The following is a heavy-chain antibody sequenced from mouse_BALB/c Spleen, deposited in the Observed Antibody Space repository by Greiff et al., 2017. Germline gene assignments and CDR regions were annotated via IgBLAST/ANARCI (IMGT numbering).Heavy chain of an antibody. Sequence: EVQRVESGGGLVKPGGSLKLSCAASGFTFSSYTMSWVRQTPEKRLEWVATISSGGSYTYYPDSVKGRFTISRDNAKNTLYLQMSSLKSEDTAMYYCTTGTGYYFDYWGQGTTLTVSS. D-gene: IGHD4-1*01. V-gene: IGHV5-6-4*01. CDR3: TTGTGYYFDY. CDR2: ISSGGSYT. J-gene: IGHJ2*01. CDR1: GFTFSSYT.